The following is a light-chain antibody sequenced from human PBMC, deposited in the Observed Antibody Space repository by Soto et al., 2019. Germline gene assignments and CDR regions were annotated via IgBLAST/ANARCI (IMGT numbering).Light chain of an antibody. J-gene: IGKJ4*01. V-gene: IGKV3-15*01. Sequence: EIEMTQSPATLSVSPGERATLSCRASQSINIDLAWYQQKPGHPPRILIYGASTRATGIPARFSGSGSGTEFTLTISSLQCEDFAVYYWQRYRGLAFGGGTKLEIK. CDR3: QRYRGLA. CDR1: QSINID. CDR2: GAS.